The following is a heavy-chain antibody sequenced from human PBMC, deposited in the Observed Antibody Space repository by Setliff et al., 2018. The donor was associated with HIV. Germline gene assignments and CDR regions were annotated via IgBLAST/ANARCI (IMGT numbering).Heavy chain of an antibody. CDR1: GFMFNIYE. D-gene: IGHD3-16*01. Sequence: GGSLRLSCAASGFMFNIYEMNWVRQAPGKGLVWVSRINTDGSSATYADSVKGRFTNSRDNAKNTLYLQMDSLRAEDTAVYYCARGGANPSWFDSWGQGTLVTVSS. CDR3: ARGGANPSWFDS. CDR2: INTDGSSA. J-gene: IGHJ5*01. V-gene: IGHV3-74*03.